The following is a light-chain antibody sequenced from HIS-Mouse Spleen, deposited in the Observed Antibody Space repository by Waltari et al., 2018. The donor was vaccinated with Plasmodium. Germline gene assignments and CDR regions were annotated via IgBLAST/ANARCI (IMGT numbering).Light chain of an antibody. V-gene: IGLV2-23*03. CDR1: SSDVGSYNL. CDR2: EGS. CDR3: CSYAGSSTFVV. J-gene: IGLJ2*01. Sequence: QSALTQPASVSGSPGQSITISCTGTSSDVGSYNLVPWYQQHPGKPPKLMIYEGSKRPSGVSNRFSGSKSGNTASLTISGLQAEDEADYYCCSYAGSSTFVVFGGGTKLTVL.